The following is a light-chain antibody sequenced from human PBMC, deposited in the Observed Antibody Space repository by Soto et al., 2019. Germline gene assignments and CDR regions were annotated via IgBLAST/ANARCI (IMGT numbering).Light chain of an antibody. V-gene: IGLV1-44*01. Sequence: QSVLTQPPSASGTPGQRVTISCSGSSSNIGRNTVNWYQQLQGTAPKLLIYSNNQRPSGVPDRFSGSKSGTSGSLAISGLQSEDEADYYCAGWDDSLNGPVFGGGTKLTVL. J-gene: IGLJ2*01. CDR3: AGWDDSLNGPV. CDR2: SNN. CDR1: SSNIGRNT.